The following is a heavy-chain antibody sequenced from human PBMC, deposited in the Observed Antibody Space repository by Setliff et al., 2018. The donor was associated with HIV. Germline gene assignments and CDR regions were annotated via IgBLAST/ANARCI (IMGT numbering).Heavy chain of an antibody. CDR3: ARNQGDSSGWYAGDY. V-gene: IGHV1-46*01. Sequence: ASVKVSCKASGYTFTSYPMHWVRQAPGQGLEWMGVINTSGGSAGYAEKFRGRVTMTRDTSTSTVYVDLRNLRSEDTAVYYCARNQGDSSGWYAGDYWGHGTLVTV. CDR2: INTSGGSA. D-gene: IGHD6-19*01. J-gene: IGHJ4*01. CDR1: GYTFTSYP.